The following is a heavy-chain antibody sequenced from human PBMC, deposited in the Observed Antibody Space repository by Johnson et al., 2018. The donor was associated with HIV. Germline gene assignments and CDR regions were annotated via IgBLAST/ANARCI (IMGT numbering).Heavy chain of an antibody. D-gene: IGHD6-13*01. CDR3: ARGRAAAGTAYDFDI. V-gene: IGHV3-7*05. CDR1: GFTFSNHW. CDR2: IKQDGSEN. J-gene: IGHJ3*02. Sequence: VQLVESGGGLVQPGGSLRLSCAASGFTFSNHWMSWVRQAAWKGLGWVANIKQDGSENYYVDSVKGRFTISRDNAKNSLYPQMNTLRAEDTAVYYCARGRAAAGTAYDFDIWGQGTMVTFSS.